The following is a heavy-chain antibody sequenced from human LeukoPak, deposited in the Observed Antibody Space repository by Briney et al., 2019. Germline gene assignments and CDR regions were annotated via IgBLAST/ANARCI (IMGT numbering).Heavy chain of an antibody. CDR2: IYHSGST. CDR1: GGSISSGGYS. V-gene: IGHV4-30-2*01. Sequence: SETLSLTCAVSGGSISSGGYSWSWIRQPPGTGLEWIGYIYHSGSTYYNPSLKSRVTISVDRSKNQFSLKLSSVTAADTAVYYCARISGKRFLDYWGQGTLVTVSS. J-gene: IGHJ4*02. CDR3: ARISGKRFLDY. D-gene: IGHD5-12*01.